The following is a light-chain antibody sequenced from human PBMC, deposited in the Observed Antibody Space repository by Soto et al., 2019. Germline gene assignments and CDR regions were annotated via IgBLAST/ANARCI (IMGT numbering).Light chain of an antibody. Sequence: QSVLTQPASVSGSPGQSITISCTGTSSDIGVYNSVSWYQQHPGKVPKLVIYDVSNRPSGVSNRFSGSKSGYTASLTISGLQAEDEADYYCTSFTTSRTWVFGGGTKVTVL. CDR2: DVS. J-gene: IGLJ2*01. CDR1: SSDIGVYNS. CDR3: TSFTTSRTWV. V-gene: IGLV2-14*01.